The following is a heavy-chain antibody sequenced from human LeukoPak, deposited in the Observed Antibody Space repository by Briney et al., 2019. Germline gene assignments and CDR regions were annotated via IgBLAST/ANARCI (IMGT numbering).Heavy chain of an antibody. CDR2: ISAYNGNT. V-gene: IGHV1-18*01. Sequence: GASVKVSCKASGYTFTSYGISWVRQAPGQGLEWMGWISAYNGNTNYAQKFQGRVTMTRDTSISTAYMELSRLRSDDTAVYYCARTRGGYCSGGSCYRTFDYWGQGTLVTVSS. D-gene: IGHD2-15*01. CDR1: GYTFTSYG. J-gene: IGHJ4*02. CDR3: ARTRGGYCSGGSCYRTFDY.